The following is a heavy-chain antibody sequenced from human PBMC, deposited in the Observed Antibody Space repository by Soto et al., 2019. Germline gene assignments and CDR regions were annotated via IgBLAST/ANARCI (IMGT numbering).Heavy chain of an antibody. Sequence: QVQLVQSGAEVKKPGSSVKVSCKASGDTFSSYAISWVRQAPGPGPEWMGGIIPIFGTANYAQKFQGRVTITADESTSTASMELSSLRSEDTAVYYCARDGSGYRSRASPMDVWGQGTTVTVSS. J-gene: IGHJ6*02. CDR3: ARDGSGYRSRASPMDV. V-gene: IGHV1-69*01. D-gene: IGHD3-22*01. CDR1: GDTFSSYA. CDR2: IIPIFGTA.